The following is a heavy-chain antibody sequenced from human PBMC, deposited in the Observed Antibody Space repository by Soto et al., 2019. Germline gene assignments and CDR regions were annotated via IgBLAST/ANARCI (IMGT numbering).Heavy chain of an antibody. V-gene: IGHV3-30*03. J-gene: IGHJ6*02. CDR2: ISYDGTTK. CDR3: AGCIAAADYYYYYGMDV. D-gene: IGHD6-13*01. Sequence: PGGSLRLSCAASGFTFSSYGMQWVRQAPGKGLEWVAVISYDGTTKHYADSVKGRFTISRDNSKNTLFLQMNSMRFEDTAVYYCAGCIAAADYYYYYGMDVWGQGTTVTVSS. CDR1: GFTFSSYG.